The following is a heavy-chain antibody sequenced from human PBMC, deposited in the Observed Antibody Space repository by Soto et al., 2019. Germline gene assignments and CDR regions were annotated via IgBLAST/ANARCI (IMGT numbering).Heavy chain of an antibody. CDR3: ARERPDGARLDP. CDR1: GGSISSGDYY. Sequence: QVQLQESGPGLVKPSQTLSLTCTVSGGSISSGDYYWSWIRQPPGKGLEWIGYIYYSGSTFYHPSLKSRLTISVDTSKNQFSLKLSSVTAADTAVYYCARERPDGARLDPWGQGTLVTVSS. CDR2: IYYSGST. V-gene: IGHV4-30-4*01. D-gene: IGHD6-6*01. J-gene: IGHJ5*02.